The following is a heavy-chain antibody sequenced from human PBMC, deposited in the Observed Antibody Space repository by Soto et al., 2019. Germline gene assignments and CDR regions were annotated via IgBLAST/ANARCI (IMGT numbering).Heavy chain of an antibody. D-gene: IGHD2-15*01. Sequence: QVQLVQSGAEVKKPGSSVKVSCKASGGTFSSYAISWVRQAPGQGLEWMGGIAPIFGTANYAQKFQGSVTITADDATSTAYMELSSLRSEDTAVYYCAPTRGYCSGGSCYPNWFDPWGQGTLVTVSS. J-gene: IGHJ5*02. CDR2: IAPIFGTA. V-gene: IGHV1-69*01. CDR1: GGTFSSYA. CDR3: APTRGYCSGGSCYPNWFDP.